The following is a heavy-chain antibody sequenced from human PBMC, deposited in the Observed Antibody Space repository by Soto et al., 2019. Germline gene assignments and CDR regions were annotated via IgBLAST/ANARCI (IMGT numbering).Heavy chain of an antibody. CDR3: AREEVTRTNTYHGLDV. D-gene: IGHD2-15*01. J-gene: IGHJ6*02. V-gene: IGHV3-21*01. Sequence: PGGSLRLSCAASGFTFNTYTMNWVRQAPGKGLEWVSSISSRSIYIYYADSVTGRFTISRDDARNSLYLQMNSLRAEDTAVYYCAREEVTRTNTYHGLDVWGQGTTVTVSS. CDR2: ISSRSIYI. CDR1: GFTFNTYT.